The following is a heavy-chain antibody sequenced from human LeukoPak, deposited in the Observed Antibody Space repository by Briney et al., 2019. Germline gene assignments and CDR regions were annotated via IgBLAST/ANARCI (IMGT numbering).Heavy chain of an antibody. CDR1: GGSISSYY. V-gene: IGHV4-4*07. CDR2: IYTSGST. J-gene: IGHJ5*02. D-gene: IGHD1-1*01. CDR3: ARGQTRQLWFDP. Sequence: SETLSLTCTVSGGSISSYYWSWIRKPAGKGLEWIGRIYTSGSTNYNPSLKSRVTISVDTSKNQFSLKLSSVTAADTAVYYCARGQTRQLWFDPWGQGTLVTVSS.